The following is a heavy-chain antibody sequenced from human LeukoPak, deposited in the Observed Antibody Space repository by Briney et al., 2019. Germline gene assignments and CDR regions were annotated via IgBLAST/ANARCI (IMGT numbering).Heavy chain of an antibody. J-gene: IGHJ4*02. D-gene: IGHD1-14*01. CDR1: GGSSDYF. CDR3: ARDPAGHGRYFDY. CDR2: IHTSGTT. V-gene: IGHV4-4*07. Sequence: PSETLSLTCTVSGGSSDYFCTWIRQSAGAGLECVGRIHTSGTTYYNPSLRSRVSMSVDTSNNKFSLSLSSVTAADTAVYYCARDPAGHGRYFDYWGQGALATVSS.